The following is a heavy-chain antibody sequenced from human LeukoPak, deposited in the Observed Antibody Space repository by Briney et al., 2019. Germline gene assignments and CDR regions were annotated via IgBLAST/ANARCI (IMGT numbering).Heavy chain of an antibody. CDR3: ARVEMATLRGPFDY. V-gene: IGHV1-69*04. Sequence: SVKVSCKASGGTFSSYAISWVRQAPGQGLEWVGRIIPIFGIANYAQKFQGRVTITADKSTSTAYMELSSLRSEDTAVYYCARVEMATLRGPFDYWGQGTLVTVSS. D-gene: IGHD5-24*01. CDR1: GGTFSSYA. CDR2: IIPIFGIA. J-gene: IGHJ4*02.